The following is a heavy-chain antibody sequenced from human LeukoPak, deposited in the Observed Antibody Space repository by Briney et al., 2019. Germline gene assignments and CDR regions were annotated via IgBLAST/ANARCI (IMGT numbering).Heavy chain of an antibody. Sequence: GASVKVSCKASGGTFSSYAISRVRQAPGQGLEWMGGIIPIFGTANYAQKFQGRVTITADESTSTAYMELSSLRSEDTAVYYCARDSPDIVVVPAAWGGMDVWGKGTTVTVSS. CDR3: ARDSPDIVVVPAAWGGMDV. V-gene: IGHV1-69*13. CDR1: GGTFSSYA. CDR2: IIPIFGTA. D-gene: IGHD2-2*01. J-gene: IGHJ6*04.